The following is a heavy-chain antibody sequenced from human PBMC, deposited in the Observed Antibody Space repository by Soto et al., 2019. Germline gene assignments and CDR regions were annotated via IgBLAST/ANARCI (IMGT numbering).Heavy chain of an antibody. V-gene: IGHV3-23*01. J-gene: IGHJ4*02. D-gene: IGHD5-18*01. CDR2: ITHSSDGS. Sequence: EVQLLESGGDLVQPGGSLRLSCAASGFTFPTYAMTWVRRAPGKGLEWVSTITHSSDGSYYADSVMGRFTISSNNSKNTLYLQMSGLRAEDTAVYYCARRSPRDGYSDLDYWGQGTQVTVSS. CDR3: ARRSPRDGYSDLDY. CDR1: GFTFPTYA.